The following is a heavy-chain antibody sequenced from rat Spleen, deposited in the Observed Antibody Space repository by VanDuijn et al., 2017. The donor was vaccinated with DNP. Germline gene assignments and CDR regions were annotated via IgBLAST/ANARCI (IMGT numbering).Heavy chain of an antibody. D-gene: IGHD1-9*01. CDR3: TRGGTYYFDF. Sequence: EVQLVESGGGLVQPGRSLKLSCAASGFTFSDYYMAWVRQAPTEGLDCVAYISYHGGSTYYGDSVKGRFTISRDNAKSTLYLQMDSLRSEDTATYYCTRGGTYYFDFWGPGTMVTVSS. J-gene: IGHJ1*01. CDR2: ISYHGGST. V-gene: IGHV5-20*01. CDR1: GFTFSDYY.